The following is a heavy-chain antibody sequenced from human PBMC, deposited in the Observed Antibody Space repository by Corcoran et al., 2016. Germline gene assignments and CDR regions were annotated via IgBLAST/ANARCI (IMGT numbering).Heavy chain of an antibody. V-gene: IGHV6-1*01. Sequence: QVQLQQSGPGLVKPSQTLSLTCAISGDSVSSNSAAWNWIRQSPSRGLEWLGRTYYRSKWYNDYAVSVKSRITINPDTSKNQFSLQLNSVTPEDTAVYYWAREMYGSGSYYNYYYGMDVWGQGTTVTVSS. CDR2: TYYRSKWYN. CDR1: GDSVSSNSAA. CDR3: AREMYGSGSYYNYYYGMDV. J-gene: IGHJ6*02. D-gene: IGHD3-10*01.